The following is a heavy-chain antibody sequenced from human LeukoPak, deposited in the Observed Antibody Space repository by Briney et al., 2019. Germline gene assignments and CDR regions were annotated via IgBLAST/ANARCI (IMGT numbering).Heavy chain of an antibody. J-gene: IGHJ4*02. D-gene: IGHD3-9*01. Sequence: SETLSLTCTVSGYSISSSHYWGWIRPPPGKGLEWVGEIHYTGATSYNPSLKSRATISIDTSKNQVSLKLSSVTAADTAVYYCARGNIFSGYCFDFWGQGALVTVSS. V-gene: IGHV4-38-2*02. CDR3: ARGNIFSGYCFDF. CDR1: GYSISSSHY. CDR2: IHYTGAT.